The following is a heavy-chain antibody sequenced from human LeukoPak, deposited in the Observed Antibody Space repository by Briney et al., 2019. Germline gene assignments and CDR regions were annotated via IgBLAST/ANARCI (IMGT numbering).Heavy chain of an antibody. Sequence: GGSLRLSCAASGFTFSSYSMNWVRQAPGKGLEWVSSISSSSSYIYYADSVKGRFTISRDNSKNTLYLQMSSLRAEDTAIYYCARDIDTSSHYSRFDPWGQGTLVTVSS. CDR3: ARDIDTSSHYSRFDP. CDR2: ISSSSSYI. V-gene: IGHV3-21*01. D-gene: IGHD3-22*01. CDR1: GFTFSSYS. J-gene: IGHJ5*01.